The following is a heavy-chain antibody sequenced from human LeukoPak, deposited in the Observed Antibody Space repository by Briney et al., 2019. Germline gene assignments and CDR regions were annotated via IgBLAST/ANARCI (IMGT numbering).Heavy chain of an antibody. Sequence: PGGSLRLSCAASGFTFSSYAMHWVRQAPGKGLEYVSAISSNGGSTYYANSVKGRFTISRDNSKNTLYLQMGSLRAEDMAVYYCARVGYTSYYYYGTDVWGQRTTATVSS. D-gene: IGHD6-13*01. CDR2: ISSNGGST. V-gene: IGHV3-64*01. CDR1: GFTFSSYA. J-gene: IGHJ6*02. CDR3: ARVGYTSYYYYGTDV.